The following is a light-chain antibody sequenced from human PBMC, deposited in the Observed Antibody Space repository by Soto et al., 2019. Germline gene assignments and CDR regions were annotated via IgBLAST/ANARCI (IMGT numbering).Light chain of an antibody. CDR1: SSDVGGYNY. CDR2: AVT. Sequence: QSPLTHPASLSGSPGQSITISCTGTSSDVGGYNYVSWYQQHPGKAPKLMIYAVTDRPSGVSSRFSGSKSGSTASLTISGLQAEDEADYYCSSYTSSSTLFGTGTKVTVL. CDR3: SSYTSSSTL. V-gene: IGLV2-14*01. J-gene: IGLJ1*01.